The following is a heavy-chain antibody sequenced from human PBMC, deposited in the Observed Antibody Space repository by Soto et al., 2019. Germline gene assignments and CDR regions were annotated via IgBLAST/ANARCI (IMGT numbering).Heavy chain of an antibody. CDR3: AKSQLGMLAFDI. J-gene: IGHJ3*02. CDR2: ISGSGGST. V-gene: IGHV3-23*01. CDR1: GFTFSSYA. Sequence: EVQLLESGGGLGQPGGSLRLSCAASGFTFSSYAMSWVRQAPGTGLEWVSAISGSGGSTYYADSVKGRFTISRDNSKNTLYLQMNSLRAEDTAVYYCAKSQLGMLAFDIWGQGTMVTVSS. D-gene: IGHD1-1*01.